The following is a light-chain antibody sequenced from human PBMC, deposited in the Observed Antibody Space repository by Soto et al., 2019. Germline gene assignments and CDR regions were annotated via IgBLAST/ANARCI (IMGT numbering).Light chain of an antibody. CDR3: QQYHDFQYT. CDR1: QSIGSG. CDR2: KAT. J-gene: IGKJ2*01. V-gene: IGKV1-5*03. Sequence: DFPMTQSPSTLSASVGDGVTITCRASQSIGSGLAWYQQQPGKAPKLLIYKATNLQRGVSSRFSGSGSGTDFSLTISSLQPVDSATYYCQQYHDFQYTFGQGTKLEI.